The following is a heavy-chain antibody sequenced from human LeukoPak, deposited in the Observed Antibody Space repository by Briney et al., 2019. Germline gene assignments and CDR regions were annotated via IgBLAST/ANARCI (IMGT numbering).Heavy chain of an antibody. J-gene: IGHJ4*02. D-gene: IGHD3-10*01. CDR2: ISYDGSNK. V-gene: IGHV3-30*18. CDR3: AKSLMARGVNDY. Sequence: GGSLRLSCAASGFTFSSYGMHWVRQAPGKGLEWVAVISYDGSNKYYADSVKGRFTISRDNSKNTLYLQMNSLRAEDTAVYYCAKSLMARGVNDYWGQGTLVTVSS. CDR1: GFTFSSYG.